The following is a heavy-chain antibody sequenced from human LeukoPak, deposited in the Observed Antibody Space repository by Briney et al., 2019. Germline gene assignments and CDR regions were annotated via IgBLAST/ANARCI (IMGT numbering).Heavy chain of an antibody. Sequence: PGGSLRLSCAASGFTSSSYSMNWVRQAPGKGLEWVSSISSSSSYIYYADSVKGRFTISRDNAKNSLYLQMNSLRAEDTAVYYCASAASGEDTFDIWGQGTMVTVSS. J-gene: IGHJ3*02. D-gene: IGHD2-15*01. V-gene: IGHV3-21*01. CDR1: GFTSSSYS. CDR2: ISSSSSYI. CDR3: ASAASGEDTFDI.